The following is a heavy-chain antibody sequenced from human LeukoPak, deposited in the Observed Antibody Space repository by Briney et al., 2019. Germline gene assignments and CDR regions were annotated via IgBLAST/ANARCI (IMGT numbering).Heavy chain of an antibody. CDR2: IIPIFGTA. D-gene: IGHD1-26*01. CDR1: GGTFSSYA. V-gene: IGHV1-69*01. Sequence: SVKVSCKASGGTFSSYAISWVRQAPGQGLEWMGGIIPIFGTANYAQKFQGRVTITADESTSAAYMELSSLRSEDTAVYYCARGGRELLGAVDYWGQGTLVTVSS. CDR3: ARGGRELLGAVDY. J-gene: IGHJ4*02.